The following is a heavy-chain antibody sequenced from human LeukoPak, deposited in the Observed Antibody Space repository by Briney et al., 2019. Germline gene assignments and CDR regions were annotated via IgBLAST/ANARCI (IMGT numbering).Heavy chain of an antibody. D-gene: IGHD3-9*01. CDR1: GFTFSDYY. Sequence: GGSLRLSCAASGFTFSDYYMSWIRQAPGKGLEWVSYISSSSSYTNYADSVKGRFTISRDNAKNSLYLQMNSLRAEDTAVYYCARGGGLILRYFVWLFAYYFDYWGQGTLVTVSS. CDR3: ARGGGLILRYFVWLFAYYFDY. CDR2: ISSSSSYT. J-gene: IGHJ4*02. V-gene: IGHV3-11*06.